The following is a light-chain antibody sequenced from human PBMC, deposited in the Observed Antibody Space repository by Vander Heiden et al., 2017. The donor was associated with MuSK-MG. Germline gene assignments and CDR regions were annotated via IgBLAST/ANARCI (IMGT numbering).Light chain of an antibody. CDR1: TNVVGSYNV. J-gene: IGLJ2*01. V-gene: IGLV2-23*01. Sequence: TTSCAGTTNVVGSYNVVSCYQQHPAKAPNLIIDEGSKRPSGVANRSSGSKSGNTAPPTISGLQAEEEADYYCCSYAGSSIYVVFGGGTKLTVL. CDR3: CSYAGSSIYVV. CDR2: EGS.